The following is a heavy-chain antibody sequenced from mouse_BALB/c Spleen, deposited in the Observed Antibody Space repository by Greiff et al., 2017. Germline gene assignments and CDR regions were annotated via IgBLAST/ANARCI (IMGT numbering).Heavy chain of an antibody. J-gene: IGHJ4*01. V-gene: IGHV5-12-2*01. Sequence: EVKVVESGGGLVQPGGSLKLSCAASGFTFSSYTMSWVRQTPEKRLEWVAYISNGGGSTYYPDTVKGRFTISRDNAKNTLYLQMSSLKSEDTAMYYCARQGYGSSLDYWGQGTSVTVSS. CDR2: ISNGGGST. CDR3: ARQGYGSSLDY. CDR1: GFTFSSYT. D-gene: IGHD1-1*01.